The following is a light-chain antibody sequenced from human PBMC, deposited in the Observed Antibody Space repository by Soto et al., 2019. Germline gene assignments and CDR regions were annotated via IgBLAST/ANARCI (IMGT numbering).Light chain of an antibody. J-gene: IGKJ1*01. CDR3: LQHNSYPWT. CDR1: RSVSSY. CDR2: DAS. V-gene: IGKV3-11*01. Sequence: EIVLTQSPATLSLSPGERATLSCGASRSVSSYLAWYQQKPGQAPTLLIYDASYRATGIPARFSGSGSGTDVTLTSSSLQPEDFATYCCLQHNSYPWTFGQGTKVEIK.